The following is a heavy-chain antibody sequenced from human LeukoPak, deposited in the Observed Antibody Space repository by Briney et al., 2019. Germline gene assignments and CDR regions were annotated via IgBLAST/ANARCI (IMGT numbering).Heavy chain of an antibody. CDR3: ARSRGSGSYWANWFDP. D-gene: IGHD3-10*01. CDR1: GGSISSYY. V-gene: IGHV4-59*01. CDR2: IYYSGST. Sequence: SETLSLTCTVSGGSISSYYRSWIRQPPGKGLEWIGYIYYSGSTNYNPSLKSRVTISVDTSKNQFSLKLSSVTAADTAVYYCARSRGSGSYWANWFDPWGQGTLVTVSS. J-gene: IGHJ5*02.